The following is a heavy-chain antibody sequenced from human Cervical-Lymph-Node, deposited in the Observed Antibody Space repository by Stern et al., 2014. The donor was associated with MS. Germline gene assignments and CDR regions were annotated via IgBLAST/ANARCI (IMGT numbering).Heavy chain of an antibody. CDR2: IFSNDEK. Sequence: QVTLKESGPALVKPTQTLTLTCTFSGFSLNTSGMCVSWIRQPPGKALEWLAHIFSNDEKSYSTSLKSRLTISKDTSKSQVVLTMTNMDPVDTATYYCARILMIGTYNWFDPWGQGTLVTVSS. V-gene: IGHV2-26*01. CDR1: GFSLNTSGMC. CDR3: ARILMIGTYNWFDP. D-gene: IGHD3-22*01. J-gene: IGHJ5*02.